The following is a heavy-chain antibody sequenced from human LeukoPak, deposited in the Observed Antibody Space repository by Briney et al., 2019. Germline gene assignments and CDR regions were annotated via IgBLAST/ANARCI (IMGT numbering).Heavy chain of an antibody. J-gene: IGHJ4*02. Sequence: PSETLSLTCTVSGGSINSNNYYWGWIRQPPGKGLEWIGTIYYSGSTYYNPSLKSRVTISVDTSKNQFSLILSPVTAADTAVYYCARYSSIRRLYYFDSWGQGTLVTVSS. CDR3: ARYSSIRRLYYFDS. CDR2: IYYSGST. CDR1: GGSINSNNYY. V-gene: IGHV4-39*07. D-gene: IGHD3-3*02.